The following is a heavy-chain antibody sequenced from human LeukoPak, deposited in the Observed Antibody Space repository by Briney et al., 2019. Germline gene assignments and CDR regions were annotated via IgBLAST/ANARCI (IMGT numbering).Heavy chain of an antibody. V-gene: IGHV4-4*02. Sequence: SETLSLTCAVSGGSISSSNWWSWVRQPPGKGLEWIGEIYHSGSTNYNPSLKSRVTISVDKSKNQFSLKLSSVTAADTAVYYCAREAYSSGWYSDYWGQGTLVTVSS. J-gene: IGHJ4*02. CDR1: GGSISSSNW. CDR3: AREAYSSGWYSDY. D-gene: IGHD6-19*01. CDR2: IYHSGST.